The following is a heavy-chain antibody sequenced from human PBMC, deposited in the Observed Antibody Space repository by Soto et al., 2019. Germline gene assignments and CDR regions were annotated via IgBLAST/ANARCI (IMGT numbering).Heavy chain of an antibody. D-gene: IGHD3-3*01. J-gene: IGHJ4*02. CDR3: ARGGLDFWSGLDDF. CDR2: INPVGGST. CDR1: GYTFTSYY. V-gene: IGHV1-46*01. Sequence: ASVKVSCKSSGYTFTSYYIHWVRQAPGQGLEWMGIINPVGGSTVHPERFQGRLTMTRDTSTSTVYMELSSLRSEDTAMYYRARGGLDFWSGLDDFWGQGTLVTVSS.